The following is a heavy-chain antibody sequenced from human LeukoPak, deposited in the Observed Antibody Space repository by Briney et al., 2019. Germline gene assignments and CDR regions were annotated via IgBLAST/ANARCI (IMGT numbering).Heavy chain of an antibody. Sequence: PSETLSLTCTVSGGSISSYYWSWIRQPPGKGLEWIGEIYHSGSTNYNPSLNGRVTMSVDKSSNRFSLKLTSVTAADTAVYFCARDRRASTWYYFDYWGQGTLVTVSS. CDR2: IYHSGST. CDR3: ARDRRASTWYYFDY. J-gene: IGHJ4*02. CDR1: GGSISSYY. D-gene: IGHD6-13*01. V-gene: IGHV4-59*12.